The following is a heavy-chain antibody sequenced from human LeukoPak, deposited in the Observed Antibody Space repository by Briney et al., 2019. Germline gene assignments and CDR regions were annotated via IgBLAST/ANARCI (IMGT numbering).Heavy chain of an antibody. V-gene: IGHV1-69*05. D-gene: IGHD5-24*01. CDR2: IIPIFGTA. CDR1: GGTFSSYA. CDR3: ATQHVPEMDYYYYMDV. Sequence: GSSVKVSCKASGGTFSSYAISWVRQAPGQGLEWMGGIIPIFGTANYAQKFQGRVTITTDESTSTAYMELSSLRSEDTAVYYCATQHVPEMDYYYYMDVWGKGTTVTVSS. J-gene: IGHJ6*03.